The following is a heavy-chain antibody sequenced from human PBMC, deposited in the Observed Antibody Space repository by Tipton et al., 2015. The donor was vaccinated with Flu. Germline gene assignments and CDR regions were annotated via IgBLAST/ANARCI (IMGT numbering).Heavy chain of an antibody. CDR2: ISSSGSTI. J-gene: IGHJ2*01. CDR1: GFTFSSYE. V-gene: IGHV3-48*03. D-gene: IGHD3-10*01. CDR3: ARWISQIRGVIISRYWHFDL. Sequence: SLRLSCAASGFTFSSYEMNWVRQAPGKGLEWVSYISSSGSTIYYADSVKGRFTISRDNAKNSLYLQMNSLRAEDTAVYYCARWISQIRGVIISRYWHFDLWGRGTLVTVSS.